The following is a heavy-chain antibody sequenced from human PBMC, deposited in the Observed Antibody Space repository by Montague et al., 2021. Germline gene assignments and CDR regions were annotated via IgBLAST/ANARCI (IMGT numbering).Heavy chain of an antibody. J-gene: IGHJ4*02. Sequence: SETLSLTCTVSDGSIRSYYWYWMRQTPGQGLEWVGYVHDSGRANXNPSLRSQVTLMVDASTNQFSLELSFVTAADTAMYYCTRLHRGSGTWGYFDYWAQGTLVTVSS. V-gene: IGHV4-59*08. CDR1: DGSIRSYY. CDR3: TRLHRGSGTWGYFDY. CDR2: VHDSGRA. D-gene: IGHD3-10*01.